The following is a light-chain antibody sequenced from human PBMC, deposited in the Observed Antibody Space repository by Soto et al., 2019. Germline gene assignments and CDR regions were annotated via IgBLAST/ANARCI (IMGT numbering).Light chain of an antibody. CDR1: QSVSSSY. Sequence: EIVLTQSPGTLSLSPGERATLSCRASQSVSSSYLAWYQQKPGQAPRLLIYGASSRATGIPDRFSGSGSGTDFTLTISRLAPEDFAVYYCQQYGSSPLTFGPGTEVDIK. CDR3: QQYGSSPLT. CDR2: GAS. V-gene: IGKV3-20*01. J-gene: IGKJ3*01.